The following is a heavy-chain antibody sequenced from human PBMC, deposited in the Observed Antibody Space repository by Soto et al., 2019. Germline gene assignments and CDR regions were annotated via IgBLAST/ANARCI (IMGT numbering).Heavy chain of an antibody. CDR3: TRLVEWDQGNEY. CDR1: GGTFSSYA. J-gene: IGHJ4*02. D-gene: IGHD3-3*01. V-gene: IGHV1-69*13. CDR2: IIPIFGTA. Sequence: GASVKVCCKASGGTFSSYAISWVRQAPGQGLEWMGGIIPIFGTANYAQKFQGRVTITADESTSTAYMELSSLRSDDTAVYYCTRLVEWDQGNEYWGQGTLVTVSS.